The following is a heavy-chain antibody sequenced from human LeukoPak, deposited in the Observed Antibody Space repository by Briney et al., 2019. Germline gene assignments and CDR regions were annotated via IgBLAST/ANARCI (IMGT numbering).Heavy chain of an antibody. D-gene: IGHD3-10*01. CDR3: ARTGPGFGEHNWFDP. CDR1: GGTFSSYA. V-gene: IGHV1-69*04. Sequence: VASVKVSCKASGGTFSSYAISWVRQAPGQGLEWMGRIIPILGIANYAQKFQGRVTITADKSTSTAYMELSSLRSEDTAVYYCARTGPGFGEHNWFDPWGQGTLVTVSS. J-gene: IGHJ5*02. CDR2: IIPILGIA.